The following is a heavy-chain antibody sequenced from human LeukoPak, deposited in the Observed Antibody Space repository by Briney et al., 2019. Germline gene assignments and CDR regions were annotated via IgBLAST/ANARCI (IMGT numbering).Heavy chain of an antibody. Sequence: PGGSLRLSCAASGFSFSTHWMHWVRQAPGKGLVYVAQINSDGGATAYADSVKGRFTIPRDNAKNTLYLEMSSLRAEDTAVYYCGSLTVVARDHWGQGTLVTVSS. CDR1: GFSFSTHW. J-gene: IGHJ4*02. CDR3: GSLTVVARDH. V-gene: IGHV3-74*01. D-gene: IGHD3-22*01. CDR2: INSDGGAT.